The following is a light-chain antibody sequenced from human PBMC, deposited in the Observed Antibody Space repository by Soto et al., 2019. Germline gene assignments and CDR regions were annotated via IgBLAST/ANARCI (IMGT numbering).Light chain of an antibody. Sequence: QSALTQPASVSGSPGQSITLSCTGTSSDVGGYKYVSWYQQLPGKAPKPMIYEVTNRPSGVSNRFSGSKSGNTASLTISGLQAEDEADYYCSSYTSSSTWVFGGGTKLTVL. J-gene: IGLJ3*02. CDR1: SSDVGGYKY. CDR3: SSYTSSSTWV. V-gene: IGLV2-14*01. CDR2: EVT.